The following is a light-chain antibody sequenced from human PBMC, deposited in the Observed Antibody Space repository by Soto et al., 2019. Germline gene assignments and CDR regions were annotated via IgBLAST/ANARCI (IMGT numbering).Light chain of an antibody. CDR1: QSFSRTY. CDR3: QHYGSSPPWT. V-gene: IGKV3-20*01. CDR2: GTS. J-gene: IGKJ1*01. Sequence: EIVLTQSPGTLSLSPGQRATLSCRASQSFSRTYLAWFQQKPGQPPRLLIYGTSNRATGIPDRFSGGGSGTDFTLTISRLEPEDFAVYYCQHYGSSPPWTFGQGTKVEVK.